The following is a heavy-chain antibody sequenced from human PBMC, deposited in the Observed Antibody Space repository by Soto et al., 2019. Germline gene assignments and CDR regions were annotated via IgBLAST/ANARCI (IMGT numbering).Heavy chain of an antibody. V-gene: IGHV3-23*01. CDR3: AKGRYDLYYFDY. D-gene: IGHD1-1*01. CDR1: GFIFTSYA. CDR2: IGGSGGST. Sequence: LRLSCAASGFIFTSYAMSWVRQAPGKGLEWVSTIGGSGGSTYYADSVKGRFTISRDNSKNTLYLQMNSLRAEDTAVYYCAKGRYDLYYFDYWGQGTLVTVSS. J-gene: IGHJ4*02.